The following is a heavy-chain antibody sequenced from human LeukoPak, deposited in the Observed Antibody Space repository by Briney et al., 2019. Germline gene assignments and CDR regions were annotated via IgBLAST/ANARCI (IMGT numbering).Heavy chain of an antibody. V-gene: IGHV4-38-2*02. CDR3: ARVPGDV. CDR1: DYSISVGYY. Sequence: SETLSLTCTVSDYSISVGYYWGWIRQPPGKGLEWIASIYHSGSTYYNPSLKSRVTISVDTSKNQFSLKLSSVTAADTAVYYCARVPGDVWGQGTTVTVSS. J-gene: IGHJ6*02. CDR2: IYHSGST.